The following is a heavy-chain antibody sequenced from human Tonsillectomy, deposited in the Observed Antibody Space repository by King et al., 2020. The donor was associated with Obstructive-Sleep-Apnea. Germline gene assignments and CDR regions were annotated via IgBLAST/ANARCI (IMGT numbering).Heavy chain of an antibody. J-gene: IGHJ4*02. D-gene: IGHD5-18*01. CDR1: GGSISSYY. V-gene: IGHV4-59*01. Sequence: VQLQESGPGLVKPSETLSHTCTVSGGSISSYYWSWIRQPPGKGLEWIGYIYYSGSTNYNPSLKSRVTISADTSKNQFSLRLSSVTAADTAVYYCATQGYSYGPFDYWGQGTLVTVSS. CDR2: IYYSGST. CDR3: ATQGYSYGPFDY.